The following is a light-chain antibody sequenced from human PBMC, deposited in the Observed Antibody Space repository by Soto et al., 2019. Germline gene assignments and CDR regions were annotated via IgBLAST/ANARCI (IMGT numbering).Light chain of an antibody. CDR3: QQYATSRRT. CDR2: GAF. CDR1: QTLSSRY. V-gene: IGKV3-20*01. Sequence: DIVLTQSPGTLSLSPGERATLSCRASQTLSSRYLAWYQQKPGQAPRLLIYGAFARATDAPDRFSGSESGTDFTLTIDRLEPEDSAVYYCQQYATSRRTFGQGTKVDIK. J-gene: IGKJ1*01.